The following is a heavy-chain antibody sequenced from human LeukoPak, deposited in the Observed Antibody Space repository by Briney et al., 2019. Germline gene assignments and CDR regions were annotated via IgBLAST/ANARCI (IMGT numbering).Heavy chain of an antibody. J-gene: IGHJ4*02. CDR1: GFTFSSYG. D-gene: IGHD4-17*01. Sequence: GGSLRLSCAASGFTFSSYGMNWVRQAPGKGLEWVSYISSSSSTIYFADSVKGRFTISRDNAKNSLYPQMNSLRDEDTAVYYCARTSGVTTANGFDYWGQGTLVTVSS. CDR2: ISSSSSTI. V-gene: IGHV3-48*02. CDR3: ARTSGVTTANGFDY.